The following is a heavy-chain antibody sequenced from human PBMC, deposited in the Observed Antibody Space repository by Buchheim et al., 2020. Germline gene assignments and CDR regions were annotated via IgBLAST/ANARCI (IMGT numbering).Heavy chain of an antibody. V-gene: IGHV3-48*03. Sequence: EVQLLESGGGLVQPGGSLRLSCAASGFTFSSYEMNWVRQAPGKGLEWVSYISSSGSTIYYADSVKGRFTISRDNAKNSLYLQMNSLRAEDTAVYYCASTIAVAGTQQGAFDIWGQGT. CDR1: GFTFSSYE. CDR3: ASTIAVAGTQQGAFDI. D-gene: IGHD6-19*01. CDR2: ISSSGSTI. J-gene: IGHJ3*02.